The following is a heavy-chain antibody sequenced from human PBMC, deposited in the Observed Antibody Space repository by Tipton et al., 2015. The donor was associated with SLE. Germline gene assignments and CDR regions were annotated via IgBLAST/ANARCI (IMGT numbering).Heavy chain of an antibody. J-gene: IGHJ6*03. CDR3: AKLFGSAYWYYMDV. Sequence: TLSLTCTVSGGFIRRSNYYWGWVRQPPGKGLEWIGSIYYIGSTHHTPSLESRVTMSVDTSENQFSLRLTSVTAADTAVYYCAKLFGSAYWYYMDVWGRGTTVTVS. CDR2: IYYIGST. CDR1: GGFIRRSNYY. V-gene: IGHV4-39*07. D-gene: IGHD6-25*01.